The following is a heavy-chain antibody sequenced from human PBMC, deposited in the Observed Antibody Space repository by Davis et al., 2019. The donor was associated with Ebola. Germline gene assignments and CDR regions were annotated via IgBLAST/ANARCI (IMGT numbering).Heavy chain of an antibody. D-gene: IGHD3-10*01. CDR2: IYYSGST. V-gene: IGHV4-59*01. Sequence: SETLSLTCTVSGGSISSYYWSWIRQPPGKGLEWIGYIYYSGSTNYNPSLKSRVTISVDTSKNQFSLKLSSVTAADTAVYYCARDSGRGWFDPWGQGTLVTASS. J-gene: IGHJ5*02. CDR1: GGSISSYY. CDR3: ARDSGRGWFDP.